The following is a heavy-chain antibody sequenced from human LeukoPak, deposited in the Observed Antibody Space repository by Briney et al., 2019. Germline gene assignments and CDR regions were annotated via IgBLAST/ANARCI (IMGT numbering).Heavy chain of an antibody. J-gene: IGHJ4*02. CDR2: IYFSGSS. CDR3: ARDFDY. V-gene: IGHV4-39*07. CDR1: GGSLSSGSYY. Sequence: SETLSLTCTVSGGSLSSGSYYWGWIRQPPGKGLEWIGSIYYSGSIYFSGSSDYNPSLKSRVTISGDTSKNHFSLRLSSVTAADTAVYYCARDFDYWGQGTLVIVSS.